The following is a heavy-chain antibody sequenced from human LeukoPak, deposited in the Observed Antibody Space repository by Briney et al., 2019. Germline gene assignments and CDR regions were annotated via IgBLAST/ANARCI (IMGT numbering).Heavy chain of an antibody. D-gene: IGHD3-10*01. Sequence: SETLSLTCTVSDASIRSINYYWGWIRQPPGKGLEWIGSIYHSGSTYYNPSLKSRVSISVDTSKNQFSLKLSSVTAADTAAYFCARGLEGYGSGSWGQGTLVTVSS. J-gene: IGHJ4*02. V-gene: IGHV4-39*01. CDR3: ARGLEGYGSGS. CDR1: DASIRSINYY. CDR2: IYHSGST.